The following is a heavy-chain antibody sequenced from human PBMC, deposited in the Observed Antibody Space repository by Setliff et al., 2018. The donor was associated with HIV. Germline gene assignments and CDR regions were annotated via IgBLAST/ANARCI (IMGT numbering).Heavy chain of an antibody. CDR1: GGSMSSYY. D-gene: IGHD6-13*01. CDR3: ARGGYSSSWYTYYGMDV. CDR2: IYYTGST. Sequence: TSETLSLTCTVSGGSMSSYYWSWIRQPPGKGLEWIGEIYYTGSTNYNPSLKSRVTISVDTSKNQFSLKLSSVTAADTAVYYCARGGYSSSWYTYYGMDVWGQGTTVTVSS. V-gene: IGHV4-59*08. J-gene: IGHJ6*02.